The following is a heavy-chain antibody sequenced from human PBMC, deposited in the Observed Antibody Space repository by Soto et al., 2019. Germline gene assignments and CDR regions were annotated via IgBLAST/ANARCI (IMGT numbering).Heavy chain of an antibody. CDR3: ATPQGNSNNRFDP. Sequence: GASVKVSCKTSEYTFTGYYVHWVRQAPGQGLEWLGWVNPNSGGTKYAQKFQGRVSMTGDTSISTAYVELSSLTSADTAMYYCATPQGNSNNRFDPWGQGALVTVSS. V-gene: IGHV1-2*02. CDR1: EYTFTGYY. J-gene: IGHJ5*02. CDR2: VNPNSGGT.